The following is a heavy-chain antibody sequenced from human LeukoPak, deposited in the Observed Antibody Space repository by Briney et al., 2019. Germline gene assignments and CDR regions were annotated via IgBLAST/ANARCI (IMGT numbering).Heavy chain of an antibody. Sequence: GGSLRLSCEASGFTFSDAWMSWVRQAPGKGLEWVGRIRSKANSYATAYAASVKGRFTISRDDSKNAAYLQMNSLKTEDTAVYYCTTILFYWGQGTLVTVSS. D-gene: IGHD2/OR15-2a*01. CDR2: IRSKANSYAT. J-gene: IGHJ4*02. V-gene: IGHV3-73*01. CDR1: GFTFSDAW. CDR3: TTILFY.